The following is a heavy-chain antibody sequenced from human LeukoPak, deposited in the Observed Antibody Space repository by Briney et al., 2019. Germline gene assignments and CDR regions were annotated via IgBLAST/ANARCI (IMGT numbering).Heavy chain of an antibody. V-gene: IGHV3-21*01. D-gene: IGHD4-17*01. Sequence: GGSLRLSCAASGFTFSVYSMNWVRQAPGKGLEWVSSISSSGGYIYYADSVKGRFTISRDNAKNSLSLQMNSLRAEDTAVYYCARDRYGDYSFDYWGQGTLVTVSS. CDR2: ISSSGGYI. J-gene: IGHJ4*02. CDR1: GFTFSVYS. CDR3: ARDRYGDYSFDY.